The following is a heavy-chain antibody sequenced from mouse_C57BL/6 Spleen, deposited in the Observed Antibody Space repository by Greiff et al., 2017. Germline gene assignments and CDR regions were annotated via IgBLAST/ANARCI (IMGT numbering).Heavy chain of an antibody. D-gene: IGHD1-1*01. CDR3: ARRDYYGSRGYFDV. CDR2: IYPRSGNT. CDR1: GYTFTSYG. V-gene: IGHV1-81*01. J-gene: IGHJ1*03. Sequence: VKLQQSGAELARPGASVKLSCKASGYTFTSYGISWAKQRTGQGLEWIGEIYPRSGNTYYNEKFKGKATLTADKSSSTAYMELRSLTSEDSAVYFCARRDYYGSRGYFDVWGTGTTVTVSS.